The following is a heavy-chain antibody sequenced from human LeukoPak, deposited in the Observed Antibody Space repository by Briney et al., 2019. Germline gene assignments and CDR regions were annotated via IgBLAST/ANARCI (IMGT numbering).Heavy chain of an antibody. J-gene: IGHJ4*02. Sequence: LGESLKISCKGSGYSFTSYWIGWVRPMPGKGLEWIGIIYPGDSATRFSPSFQGQVTISADKSISTAFLQWSSLKASDTAMYYCARPPARYCSGGSCYSDAYFDYWGQGTLVTVSS. CDR2: IYPGDSAT. CDR3: ARPPARYCSGGSCYSDAYFDY. V-gene: IGHV5-51*01. CDR1: GYSFTSYW. D-gene: IGHD2-15*01.